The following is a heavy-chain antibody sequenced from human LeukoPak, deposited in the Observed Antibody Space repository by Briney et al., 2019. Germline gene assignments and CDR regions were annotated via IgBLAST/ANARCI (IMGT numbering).Heavy chain of an antibody. CDR1: GYTFTSYG. CDR3: ARVSGQLLYLWSDC. CDR2: ISAYNGNT. V-gene: IGHV1-18*01. D-gene: IGHD2-2*02. J-gene: IGHJ4*02. Sequence: ASVKVSCKASGYTFTSYGISWVRQAPGQGLEWMGWISAYNGNTNYAQKLQGRVTMTTDTSTSTAYMELRSLRSDDTAVYYCARVSGQLLYLWSDCWGQGTLVTVSS.